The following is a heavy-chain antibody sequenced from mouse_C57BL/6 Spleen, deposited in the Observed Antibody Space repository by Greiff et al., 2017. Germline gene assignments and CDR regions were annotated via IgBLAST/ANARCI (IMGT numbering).Heavy chain of an antibody. J-gene: IGHJ2*01. CDR3: ARKSNWGSFDY. Sequence: EVQLVESGGGLVQPGGSLKLSCAASGFTFSDSYMYWVRQTPEKRLEWVAYISNGGGSTYYPDTVKGRFTISRDNAKNTLYLQMSRLKSEDTAMYYCARKSNWGSFDYWGQGTTLTVSS. V-gene: IGHV5-12*01. CDR1: GFTFSDSY. D-gene: IGHD4-1*01. CDR2: ISNGGGST.